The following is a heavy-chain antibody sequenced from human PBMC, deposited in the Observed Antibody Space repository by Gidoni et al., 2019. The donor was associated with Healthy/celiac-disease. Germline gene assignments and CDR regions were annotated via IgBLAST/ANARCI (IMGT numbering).Heavy chain of an antibody. CDR3: ARDKGARWLQLWAFDI. J-gene: IGHJ3*02. V-gene: IGHV1-69*01. CDR2: IIPIFGTA. Sequence: QVQLVQSGAEVKKPGSSVQVSCKASGGTFSSYAISWVRQAPGQGLEWMGGIIPIFGTANYAQKFQGRVTITADESTSTAYMELSSLRSEDTAVYYCARDKGARWLQLWAFDIWGQGTMVTVSS. D-gene: IGHD5-12*01. CDR1: GGTFSSYA.